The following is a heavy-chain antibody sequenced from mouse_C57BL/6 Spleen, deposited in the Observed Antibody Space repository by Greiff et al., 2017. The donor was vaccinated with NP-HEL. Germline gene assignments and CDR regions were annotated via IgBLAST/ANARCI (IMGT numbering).Heavy chain of an antibody. V-gene: IGHV1-42*01. D-gene: IGHD1-1*01. J-gene: IGHJ2*01. Sequence: VQLQQSGPELVKPGASVKISCKASGYSFTGYYMNWVKQSPEKSLEWIGEINPSTGGTTYNQKFKAKATLTVDKSSSTAYMQLKSLTSEDSAVYYCARRATTVVASPYYFDYWGQGTTLTVSS. CDR3: ARRATTVVASPYYFDY. CDR2: INPSTGGT. CDR1: GYSFTGYY.